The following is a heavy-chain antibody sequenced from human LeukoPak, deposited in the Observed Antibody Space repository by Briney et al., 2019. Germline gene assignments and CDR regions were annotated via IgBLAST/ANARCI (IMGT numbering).Heavy chain of an antibody. CDR1: GYTFTAYY. CDR3: ARPQPWEYAFDI. J-gene: IGHJ3*02. V-gene: IGHV1-2*06. Sequence: ASVKVSCKASGYTFTAYYVHWVRQAPGQGLERMGRINPRSGDTDYAQKFQGRVTMTRDTSISTAYMELSRLTSDDTAVYYCARPQPWEYAFDIWGQGTMVTVSS. D-gene: IGHD1-26*01. CDR2: INPRSGDT.